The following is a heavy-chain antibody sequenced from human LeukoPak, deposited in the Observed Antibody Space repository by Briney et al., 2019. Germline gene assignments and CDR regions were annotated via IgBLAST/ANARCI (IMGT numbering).Heavy chain of an antibody. CDR2: ISGSGGST. J-gene: IGHJ4*02. V-gene: IGHV3-23*01. Sequence: GGSLRLSCAASGFTFSSYAMSWVRQAPGKGLEWVSAISGSGGSTYYADSVKGRFTISRDNSKNTLYLQMNSLRAEDTAVYYCAKSSDVVVVAANLHWGQGTLVTVSS. D-gene: IGHD2-15*01. CDR1: GFTFSSYA. CDR3: AKSSDVVVVAANLH.